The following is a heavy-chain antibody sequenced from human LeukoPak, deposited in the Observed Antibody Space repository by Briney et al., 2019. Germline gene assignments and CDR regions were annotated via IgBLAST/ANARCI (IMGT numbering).Heavy chain of an antibody. CDR1: GFTFSTYG. Sequence: GGSLRLSCAASGFTFSTYGMSWVRQAPGKGLEWVSGISGSGGSRFYTDSVKGRFTISRDNSKNTLYLQMNSLRAEDTAVYYCAKLREWELPDLFDYWGQGTLVTVSS. V-gene: IGHV3-23*01. J-gene: IGHJ4*02. CDR3: AKLREWELPDLFDY. CDR2: ISGSGGSR. D-gene: IGHD1-26*01.